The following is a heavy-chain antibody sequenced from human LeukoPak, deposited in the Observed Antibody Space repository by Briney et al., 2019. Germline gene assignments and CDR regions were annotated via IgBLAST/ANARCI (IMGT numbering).Heavy chain of an antibody. Sequence: SETLSLTCTVSGGSISSYYWSWLRQPPGKGLEWSGYIYYSGSTNYNPSLKSRVTISVDTSKNQFSLKLSSVTAADTAVYYCARRANGYYYYGMDVWGQGTTVTVSS. J-gene: IGHJ6*02. CDR3: ARRANGYYYYGMDV. D-gene: IGHD1-1*01. CDR1: GGSISSYY. CDR2: IYYSGST. V-gene: IGHV4-59*08.